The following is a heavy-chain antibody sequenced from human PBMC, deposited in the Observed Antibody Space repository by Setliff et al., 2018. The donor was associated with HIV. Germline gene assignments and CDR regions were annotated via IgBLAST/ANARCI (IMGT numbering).Heavy chain of an antibody. J-gene: IGHJ4*02. CDR3: ASGAGTWYEALDFDY. V-gene: IGHV1-8*01. CDR1: GYTFTSYD. Sequence: ASVKVSCKASGYTFTSYDINWVRQATGQGLEWMGWMNPNSGNTGYAQKFQGRVTMTRNTSISTAYMELSSLRSEDTAVYYCASGAGTWYEALDFDYWGQGTLVTVSS. CDR2: MNPNSGNT. D-gene: IGHD2-15*01.